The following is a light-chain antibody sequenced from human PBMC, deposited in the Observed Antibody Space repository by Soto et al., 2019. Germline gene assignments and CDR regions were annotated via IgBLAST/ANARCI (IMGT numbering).Light chain of an antibody. CDR2: AAS. CDR3: QHYDNLPRYT. J-gene: IGKJ2*01. CDR1: QSISNH. V-gene: IGKV1-33*01. Sequence: DIQMTQSPSSLSASVEDRVIITCRASQSISNHLNWYQQKPGKAPKLLIFAASSLQSGVPSRFSGGGSGTHFTFTISNLQPEDIATYYCQHYDNLPRYTFGLGTKLEIK.